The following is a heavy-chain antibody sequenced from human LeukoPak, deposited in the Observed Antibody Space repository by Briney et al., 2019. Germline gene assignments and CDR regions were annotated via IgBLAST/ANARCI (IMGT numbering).Heavy chain of an antibody. Sequence: SETLSLTCGVSGGSISGTNWWSWVRQPPGQGLEWIGEISLRGLTNYSPSLRSRLTMSLDESKNQVSLNLTSVTAADTAVYYCSRESGPFSPFGFWGQGTLVSVHS. D-gene: IGHD1-26*01. J-gene: IGHJ4*02. CDR3: SRESGPFSPFGF. CDR2: ISLRGLT. CDR1: GGSISGTNW. V-gene: IGHV4-4*02.